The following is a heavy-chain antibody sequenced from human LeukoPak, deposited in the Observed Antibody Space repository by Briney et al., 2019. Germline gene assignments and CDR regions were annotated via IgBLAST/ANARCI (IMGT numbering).Heavy chain of an antibody. CDR2: IYDSGSS. D-gene: IGHD3-10*01. CDR3: ARCYASGDVFDI. V-gene: IGHV4-31*03. Sequence: SQTLSLTCTVSGGSISSGGYYWSWIPQYPGKGLEWIAYIYDSGSSYYSPSLKSRITTSVDTSKSQFSLKLSSVTAADTAVYYCARCYASGDVFDIWGQGTMVTVSS. J-gene: IGHJ3*02. CDR1: GGSISSGGYY.